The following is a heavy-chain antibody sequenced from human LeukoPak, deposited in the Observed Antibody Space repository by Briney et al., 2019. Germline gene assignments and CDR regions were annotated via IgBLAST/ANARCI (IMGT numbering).Heavy chain of an antibody. CDR1: GYTFTGYY. CDR2: INPHSGGT. Sequence: ASVEVSCKASGYTFTGYYMHWVRQAPGQGLEWMGWINPHSGGTNYAQMFQGRVTMTKDTSISTAYMELSGLRSDDTAVYYCASLVGATTVSRSDAFDIWGQGTMVTVSS. V-gene: IGHV1-2*02. J-gene: IGHJ3*02. D-gene: IGHD1-26*01. CDR3: ASLVGATTVSRSDAFDI.